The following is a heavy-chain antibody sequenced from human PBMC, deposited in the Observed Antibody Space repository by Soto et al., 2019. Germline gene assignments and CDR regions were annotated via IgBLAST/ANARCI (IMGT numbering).Heavy chain of an antibody. CDR2: INAYNGNT. D-gene: IGHD2-15*01. Sequence: ASVKVSCKASGYTFNSYGISWVRQAPGQGLEWMGWINAYNGNTNYAQKLQGRVTMTTDTSTSTAYMELRSLRSDDTAVYYCARDYYCSGGSCYDDFDIWGQGTMVTVSS. CDR3: ARDYYCSGGSCYDDFDI. CDR1: GYTFNSYG. J-gene: IGHJ3*02. V-gene: IGHV1-18*01.